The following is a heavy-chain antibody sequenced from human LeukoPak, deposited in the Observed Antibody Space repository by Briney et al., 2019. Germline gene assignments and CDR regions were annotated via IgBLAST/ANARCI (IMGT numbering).Heavy chain of an antibody. CDR3: ARGGYCSSTSCYPYYYYGMDV. D-gene: IGHD2-2*01. J-gene: IGHJ6*02. Sequence: ASVKVSCKASGYSFSAYAISWVRQAPGQGLEWMGWISIYNGKINYAQKFQGRVTMTRDTSISTAYMELSRLRSDDTAVYYCARGGYCSSTSCYPYYYYGMDVWGQGTTVTVSS. V-gene: IGHV1-18*01. CDR1: GYSFSAYA. CDR2: ISIYNGKI.